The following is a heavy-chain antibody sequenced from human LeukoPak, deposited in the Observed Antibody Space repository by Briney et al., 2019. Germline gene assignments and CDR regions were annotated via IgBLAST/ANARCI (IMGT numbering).Heavy chain of an antibody. D-gene: IGHD2-15*01. CDR2: ISSSGSTI. CDR1: GFTFSDYY. V-gene: IGHV3-11*01. J-gene: IGHJ6*02. Sequence: SGGSLRLSCAASGFTFSDYYMSWIRQAPGKGLEWVSYISSSGSTIYYADSVKGRFTISRDNAKNPLYLQMNSLRAEDTAMYYCARGRYCSGGSCSSTLLYYYYGMDVWGQGTTVTVSS. CDR3: ARGRYCSGGSCSSTLLYYYYGMDV.